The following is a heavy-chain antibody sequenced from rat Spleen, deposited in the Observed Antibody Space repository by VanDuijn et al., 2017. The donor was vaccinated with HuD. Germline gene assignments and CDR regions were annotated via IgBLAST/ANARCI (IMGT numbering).Heavy chain of an antibody. D-gene: IGHD1-6*01. Sequence: EVQLVESDGGLVQPGRSLKLYCAASGFTFSDYYMAWFRQAPTKGLEWVATISSEGWRNFYRDSVKCRFTISRDNATSNMRLQMDSLRSEETSTDFCAKLRDAYAHWNFVFWGPGTMVTVSS. CDR3: AKLRDAYAHWNFVF. J-gene: IGHJ1*01. V-gene: IGHV5-29*01. CDR2: ISSEGWRN. CDR1: GFTFSDYY.